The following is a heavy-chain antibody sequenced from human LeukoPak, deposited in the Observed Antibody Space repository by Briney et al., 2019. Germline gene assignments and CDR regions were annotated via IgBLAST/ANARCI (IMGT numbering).Heavy chain of an antibody. V-gene: IGHV3-74*01. Sequence: QSGGSLRLSCATSGLTFRTTWMHWVRQAPGKGLMWVSRMNGEGTTIDYADSVKGRFTVSRDYAKNTLYLQMNSLRVEDTAIYYCTKDGEGASHFWGQGTLVTAS. CDR2: MNGEGTTI. D-gene: IGHD3-10*01. CDR3: TKDGEGASHF. CDR1: GLTFRTTW. J-gene: IGHJ4*02.